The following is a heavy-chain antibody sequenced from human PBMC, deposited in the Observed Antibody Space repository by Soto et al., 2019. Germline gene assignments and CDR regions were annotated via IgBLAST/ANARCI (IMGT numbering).Heavy chain of an antibody. V-gene: IGHV3-30-3*01. CDR1: GSTFPNYP. CDR2: ISHDGVNK. J-gene: IGHJ5*02. Sequence: VQLVESGGGVIHPGKSLRLSCAASGSTFPNYPMHWVRQTPDNGLEWVAVISHDGVNKNSADSVKGRFTISRDNSRNTLYLQMDSLRVEDTAMYYCGRGGDSSSWERLDPWGQGTLVTVSS. CDR3: GRGGDSSSWERLDP. D-gene: IGHD6-13*01.